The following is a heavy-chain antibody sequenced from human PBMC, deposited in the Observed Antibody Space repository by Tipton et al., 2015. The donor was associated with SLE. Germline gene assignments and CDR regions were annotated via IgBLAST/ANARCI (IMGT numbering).Heavy chain of an antibody. CDR3: ARDCLGCGGSQAGGY. J-gene: IGHJ4*02. D-gene: IGHD4-23*01. CDR1: GGSVSSESNY. Sequence: TLSLTCTVSGGSVSSESNYWGWIRQSPGKGLEWIGSIYYSGTIYYNPSLRGRVTISVDTSKSQFSLNLSSVTAADTAVYYCARDCLGCGGSQAGGYWGQGTLVTVSS. V-gene: IGHV4-39*02. CDR2: IYYSGTI.